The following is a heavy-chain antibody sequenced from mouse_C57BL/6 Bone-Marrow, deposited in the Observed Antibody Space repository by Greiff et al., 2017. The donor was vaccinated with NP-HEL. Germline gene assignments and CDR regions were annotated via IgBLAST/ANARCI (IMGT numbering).Heavy chain of an antibody. CDR3: ARGGLPVYWYFDV. D-gene: IGHD2-4*01. CDR1: GFTFSDYY. Sequence: EVKLVESEGGLVQPGSSMKLSCTASGFTFSDYYMAWVRQVPEKGLEWVANINYDGSSTYYLDSLKSRFIISRDNAKNILYLQMSSLKSEDTATYYCARGGLPVYWYFDVWGTGTTVTVSS. V-gene: IGHV5-16*01. CDR2: INYDGSST. J-gene: IGHJ1*03.